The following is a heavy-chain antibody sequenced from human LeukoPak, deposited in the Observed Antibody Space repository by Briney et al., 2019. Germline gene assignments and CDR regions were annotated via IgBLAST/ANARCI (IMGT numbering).Heavy chain of an antibody. CDR2: ISTGGSTI. CDR3: ARELITTVATSDH. D-gene: IGHD4-11*01. J-gene: IGHJ4*02. CDR1: GFTFSSYW. V-gene: IGHV3-48*04. Sequence: GGSLRLSCAASGFTFSSYWMSWVRQAPGKGLGWVSYISTGGSTIYFTDSVKGRFTISRDNAKNSLYLQMNSLRAEDTAIHYCARELITTVATSDHWGQGTLVTVSS.